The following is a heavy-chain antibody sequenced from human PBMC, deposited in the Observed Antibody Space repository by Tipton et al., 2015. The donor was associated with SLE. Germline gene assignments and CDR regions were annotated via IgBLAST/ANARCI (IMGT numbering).Heavy chain of an antibody. CDR1: GGSISSYY. CDR2: ITYSGNT. CDR3: ARLGRGSSWGLDAFDI. Sequence: TLSLTCIVSGGSISSYYWSWIRQPPGKGLEWIGFITYSGNTNYNPSLKSRVTISLDTSKNQFSLKLSSVTAADTAVYYCARLGRGSSWGLDAFDIWGQGTMVTVSS. J-gene: IGHJ3*02. V-gene: IGHV4-59*01. D-gene: IGHD6-13*01.